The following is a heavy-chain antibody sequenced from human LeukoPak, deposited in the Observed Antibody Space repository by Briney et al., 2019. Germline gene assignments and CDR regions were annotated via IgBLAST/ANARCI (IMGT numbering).Heavy chain of an antibody. CDR1: GYTFNNYG. V-gene: IGHV1-69*06. J-gene: IGHJ4*02. Sequence: GASVKVSCKASGYTFNNYGISWVRQAPGQGLEWMGGIIPIFGTANYAQKFQGRVTITADKSTSTAYMELSSLRSEGTAVYYCARRFHYYDSSGYWDYWGQGTLVTVSS. CDR3: ARRFHYYDSSGYWDY. D-gene: IGHD3-22*01. CDR2: IIPIFGTA.